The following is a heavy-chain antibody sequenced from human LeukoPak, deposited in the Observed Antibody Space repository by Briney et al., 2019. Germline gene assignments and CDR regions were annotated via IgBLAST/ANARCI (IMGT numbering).Heavy chain of an antibody. Sequence: PGGSLRLSCATSGFTFSTYAMSWVRQAPGKGLEWVSSISRNGGSSTYYADSVKGRFTISRDNAKNSLYLQMNSLRAEDTAVYYCAREYSSSWYVSDYWGQGTLVTVSS. V-gene: IGHV3-23*01. D-gene: IGHD6-13*01. CDR1: GFTFSTYA. J-gene: IGHJ4*02. CDR3: AREYSSSWYVSDY. CDR2: ISRNGGSST.